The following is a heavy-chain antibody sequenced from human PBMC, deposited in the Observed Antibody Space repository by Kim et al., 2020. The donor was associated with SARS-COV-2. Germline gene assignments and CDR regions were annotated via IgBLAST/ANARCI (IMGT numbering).Heavy chain of an antibody. CDR1: GFIVSDYA. D-gene: IGHD3-10*02. CDR2: TTRSGNGS. CDR3: VRYVRDYGAVH. Sequence: GGSLRLSCSASGFIVSDYAMRWVRQAPGKGLEYVSATTRSGNGSFFSASVEGRFTFSRDNSKNTLYLQMNSLRPEDASVYYCVRYVRDYGAVHWGKGTLVTVPS. J-gene: IGHJ4*02. V-gene: IGHV3-64D*06.